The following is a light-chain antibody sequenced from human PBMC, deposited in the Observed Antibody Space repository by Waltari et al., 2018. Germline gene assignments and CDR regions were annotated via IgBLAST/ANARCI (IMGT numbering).Light chain of an antibody. CDR2: AAS. V-gene: IGKV3-20*01. CDR3: QQYGNSART. CDR1: QRDTNSY. J-gene: IGKJ1*01. Sequence: VLTQSPGSLSLSPGERPTLSCRASQRDTNSYLAWYQQKPGQAPKLLIYAASSRATGIPDRFSGSVSGTDFTLTISRLEPEDSAVYYCQQYGNSARTFGQGTKVEIK.